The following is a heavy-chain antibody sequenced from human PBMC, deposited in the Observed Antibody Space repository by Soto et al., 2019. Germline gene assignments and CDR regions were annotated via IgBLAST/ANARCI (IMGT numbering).Heavy chain of an antibody. CDR1: GFTFSSYG. CDR3: AKRLYGSGSYSIDY. Sequence: QVQLVESGGGVVQPGRSLRLSCAASGFTFSSYGMHWVRQAPGKGLEWVAIISYDGSNKYYADSVKGRFTISRDNSKNTLYLQMNSLRAEDTAVYYCAKRLYGSGSYSIDYWGQGTLVTVSS. CDR2: ISYDGSNK. V-gene: IGHV3-30*18. D-gene: IGHD3-10*01. J-gene: IGHJ4*02.